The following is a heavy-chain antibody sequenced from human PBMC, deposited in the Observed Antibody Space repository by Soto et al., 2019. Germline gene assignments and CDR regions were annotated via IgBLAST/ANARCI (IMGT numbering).Heavy chain of an antibody. CDR1: GFTFSDYY. D-gene: IGHD1-1*01. Sequence: GGSLKLSCAASGFTFSDYYMSWIRQAPGKGLEWVSYISSSGSTIYYADSVKGRFTISRDNAKNSLYLQMNSLRAEDTAVYYCARRNQTTLFDYWGQGTLVTVSS. J-gene: IGHJ4*02. V-gene: IGHV3-11*01. CDR2: ISSSGSTI. CDR3: ARRNQTTLFDY.